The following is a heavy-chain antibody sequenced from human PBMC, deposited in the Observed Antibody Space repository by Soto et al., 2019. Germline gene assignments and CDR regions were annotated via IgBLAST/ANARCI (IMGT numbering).Heavy chain of an antibody. CDR1: GFTFIESY. CDR2: ITFSGNTV. CDR3: ARVSWREKYGMDV. V-gene: IGHV3-11*01. J-gene: IGHJ6*02. Sequence: GGSLRLSCAASGFTFIESYMSWIRQAPGKGLEWISYITFSGNTVYYADSLKGRFTISRDNAKNSLYLQMNRLRAEDTAVYYCARVSWREKYGMDVWGQGTTVTSP.